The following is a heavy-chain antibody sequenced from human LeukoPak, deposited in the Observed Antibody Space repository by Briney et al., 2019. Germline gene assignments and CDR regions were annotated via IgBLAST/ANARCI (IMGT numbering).Heavy chain of an antibody. D-gene: IGHD3-3*01. J-gene: IGHJ6*03. CDR3: ARNYYDFWSGYPSSYYYYYMDV. CDR2: MNPNSGNT. V-gene: IGHV1-8*03. Sequence: ASVKVSCKASGCTFTGYYMHWVRQAPGQGLEWMGWMNPNSGNTGYAQKFQGRVTITRNTSISTAYMELSSLRSEDTAVYYCARNYYDFWSGYPSSYYYYYMDVWGKGTTVTVSS. CDR1: GCTFTGYY.